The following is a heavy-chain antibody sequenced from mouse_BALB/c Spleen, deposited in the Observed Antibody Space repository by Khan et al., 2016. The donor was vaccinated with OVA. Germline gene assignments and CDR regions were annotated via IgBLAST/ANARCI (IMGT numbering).Heavy chain of an antibody. V-gene: IGHV1S29*02. D-gene: IGHD1-2*01. CDR3: ARSGYGSFAY. CDR1: GYTFTDYN. CDR2: ISPNNGGT. Sequence: VQLQQSGPEVVKPGASVKISCKASGYTFTDYNMDWVKQSHGKSLEWIGYISPNNGGTGYNQKFKTKATLTVDNSSSTAHLELRSLTSEYSAVYYCARSGYGSFAYWGQGTLVTVSA. J-gene: IGHJ3*01.